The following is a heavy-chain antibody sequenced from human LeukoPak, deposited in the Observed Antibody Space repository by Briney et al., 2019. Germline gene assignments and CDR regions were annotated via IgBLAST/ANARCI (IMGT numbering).Heavy chain of an antibody. CDR3: ARDRREMATTDAFDI. Sequence: ASVKVSCKASGYTFTSYYMHWVRQAPGQGLEWMGIINPSGGSTSYAQKFQGRVTMTRDTSTSTVYMELSSLGSEDTAVYYCARDRREMATTDAFDIWGQGTMVTVSS. CDR1: GYTFTSYY. V-gene: IGHV1-46*01. J-gene: IGHJ3*02. D-gene: IGHD5-24*01. CDR2: INPSGGST.